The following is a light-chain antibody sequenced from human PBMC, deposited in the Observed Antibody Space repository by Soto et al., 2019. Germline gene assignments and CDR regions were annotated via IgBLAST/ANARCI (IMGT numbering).Light chain of an antibody. Sequence: QSVLIQPPSVSGSPGQSVTISCTGTSSDVGSYDYVSWYQQHPGTVPKLIIFEVSKRPLGVPDRFSGSKSGNTASLIVSGLQPDDEAEYHCTSYTGDDFTVVFGTGTKLTVL. V-gene: IGLV2-8*01. J-gene: IGLJ1*01. CDR3: TSYTGDDFTVV. CDR2: EVS. CDR1: SSDVGSYDY.